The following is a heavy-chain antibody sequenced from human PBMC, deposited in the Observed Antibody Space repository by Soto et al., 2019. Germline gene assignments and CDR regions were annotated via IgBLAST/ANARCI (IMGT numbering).Heavy chain of an antibody. Sequence: NPGGSLRLSCAASGFTFSNAWMSWVRQAPGKGLEWVGRIKSKTDGGTTDYAAPVKGRFTISRDDSKNTLYLQMNSLKTEDTAVYYCTFTSSSRYYDILTGYYNDYYYGMDVWGQGTTVTVSS. CDR2: IKSKTDGGTT. CDR3: TFTSSSRYYDILTGYYNDYYYGMDV. V-gene: IGHV3-15*01. D-gene: IGHD3-9*01. J-gene: IGHJ6*02. CDR1: GFTFSNAW.